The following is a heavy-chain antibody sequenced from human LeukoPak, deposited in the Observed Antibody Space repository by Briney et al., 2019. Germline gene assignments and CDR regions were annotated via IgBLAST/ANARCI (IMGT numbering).Heavy chain of an antibody. V-gene: IGHV3-7*01. CDR2: IKQDGSEK. J-gene: IGHJ4*02. CDR1: GFTFSSYW. D-gene: IGHD5-18*01. Sequence: PGGSLRLSCAASGFTFSSYWMSWVRQAPGKGLEWVANIKQDGSEKYYVDSVKGRFTISRDNSKNTLYLQMNSLRAEDTAVYYCARDVDTGFFDYWGQGTLVTVSS. CDR3: ARDVDTGFFDY.